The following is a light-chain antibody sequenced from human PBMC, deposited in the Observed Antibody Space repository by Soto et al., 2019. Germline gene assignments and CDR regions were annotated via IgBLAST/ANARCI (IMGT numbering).Light chain of an antibody. CDR1: SSDVGAYNY. Sequence: QSVLTQPASVSGSPGQSITISCTGTSSDVGAYNYVSWYQQHPGKAPKLMIYEVSDRPSGLSNRFSGSKSGNTASLTISGLQAEDEDDYYCSSYTSSSTVVFGGGTKVTVL. V-gene: IGLV2-14*01. CDR2: EVS. J-gene: IGLJ2*01. CDR3: SSYTSSSTVV.